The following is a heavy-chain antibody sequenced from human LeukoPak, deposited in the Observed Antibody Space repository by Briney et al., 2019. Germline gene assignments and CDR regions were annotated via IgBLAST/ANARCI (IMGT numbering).Heavy chain of an antibody. CDR3: ARGCWGYYYDSSGYYPHYFDY. CDR1: GGSISRYY. V-gene: IGHV4-59*01. CDR2: IYYSGSA. D-gene: IGHD3-22*01. Sequence: PETLSLTCTVPGGSISRYYWSWIREPPGKGLEWVGYIYYSGSAKYNPSLKRRVTISVDTSKKQFSLKLSSVTAADTAVYYCARGCWGYYYDSSGYYPHYFDYWGQGTLVTVSS. J-gene: IGHJ4*02.